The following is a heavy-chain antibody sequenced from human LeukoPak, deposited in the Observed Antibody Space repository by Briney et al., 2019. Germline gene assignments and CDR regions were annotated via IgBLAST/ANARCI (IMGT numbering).Heavy chain of an antibody. CDR3: AKVPYDSSGYYYFDY. CDR2: ISGSGGSI. Sequence: RSGGSLRLSCAASGFTFSSYGMSWVRQAPGKGLEWVSAISGSGGSIYYADSVKGRFTISRDNSKNTLYLQMNSLRAEDTAVYYCAKVPYDSSGYYYFDYWGQGTLVTVSS. CDR1: GFTFSSYG. J-gene: IGHJ4*02. V-gene: IGHV3-23*01. D-gene: IGHD3-22*01.